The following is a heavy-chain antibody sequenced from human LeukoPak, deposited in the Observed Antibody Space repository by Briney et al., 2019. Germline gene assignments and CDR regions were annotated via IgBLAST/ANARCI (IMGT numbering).Heavy chain of an antibody. CDR2: IRSEGYGGTT. V-gene: IGHV3-49*04. D-gene: IGHD3-22*01. CDR3: TRARHYYDSSTYANDY. CDR1: GFTFGDYA. J-gene: IGHJ4*02. Sequence: GESLRLSCTASGFTFGDYAMTWVRQAPGKGQEWVGFIRSEGYGGTTEYAASVKGRFTISRDDSKSIAYLQMNSLKTEDTAVYYCTRARHYYDSSTYANDYWGQGTLVTVSS.